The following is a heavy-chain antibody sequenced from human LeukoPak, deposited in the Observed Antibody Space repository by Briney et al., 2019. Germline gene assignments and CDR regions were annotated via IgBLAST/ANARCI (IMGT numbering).Heavy chain of an antibody. CDR3: ARDRGYCRSTSCYSGYFDL. Sequence: SGTLSLTCAVSGGSISSSNWWSWVRQPPGKGLEWIGEIYHSGSTNYNPSLKSRVTISVDKSKNQFSLKLSSVTAADTAVYYCARDRGYCRSTSCYSGYFDLWGRGTLVTVSS. CDR1: GGSISSSNW. V-gene: IGHV4-4*02. J-gene: IGHJ2*01. D-gene: IGHD2-2*01. CDR2: IYHSGST.